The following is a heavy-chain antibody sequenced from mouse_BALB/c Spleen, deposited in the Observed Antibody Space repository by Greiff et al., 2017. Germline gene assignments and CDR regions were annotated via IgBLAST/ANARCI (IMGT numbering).Heavy chain of an antibody. CDR1: GFTFSSFG. CDR2: ISSGSSTI. J-gene: IGHJ4*01. CDR3: ARSYDYDYAMDY. V-gene: IGHV5-17*02. D-gene: IGHD2-4*01. Sequence: EVKLVESGGGLVQPGGSRKLSCAASGFTFSSFGMHWVRQAPEKGLEWVAYISSGSSTIYYADTVKGRFTISRDNPKNTLFLQMTSLRSEDTAMYYCARSYDYDYAMDYWGQGTSVPVSS.